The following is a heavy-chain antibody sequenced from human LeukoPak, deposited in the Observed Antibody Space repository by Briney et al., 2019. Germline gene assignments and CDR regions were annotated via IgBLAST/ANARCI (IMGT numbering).Heavy chain of an antibody. D-gene: IGHD1-1*01. J-gene: IGHJ4*02. V-gene: IGHV3-49*03. Sequence: QPGGSLRLSCTASGFTFGDYAMSWIRQAPGKGLEWVGFIRSEAYGETADYAASVKGRFTISRNDSKAIAYLQMNSLKTEDTAVYHCTRDRGAYNLYDYWGQGTLVTVSS. CDR3: TRDRGAYNLYDY. CDR1: GFTFGDYA. CDR2: IRSEAYGETA.